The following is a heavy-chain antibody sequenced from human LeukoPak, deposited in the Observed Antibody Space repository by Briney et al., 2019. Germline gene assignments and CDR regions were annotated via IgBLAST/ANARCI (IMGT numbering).Heavy chain of an antibody. Sequence: ASVKVSCKASGYTFTGYDINWVRQATGQGLEWMGWMNPNSGNTGYAQKFQGRVTITRNTSISTAYMELSSLRSEDTAVYYCARGRAVAGRSPLDLGYWGQGTLVTVSS. J-gene: IGHJ4*02. V-gene: IGHV1-8*03. D-gene: IGHD6-19*01. CDR1: GYTFTGYD. CDR2: MNPNSGNT. CDR3: ARGRAVAGRSPLDLGY.